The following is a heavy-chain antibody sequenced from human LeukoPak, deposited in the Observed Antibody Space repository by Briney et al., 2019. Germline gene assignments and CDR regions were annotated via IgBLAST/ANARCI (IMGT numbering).Heavy chain of an antibody. CDR2: IKQDGSEK. Sequence: PGGSLRLSCAASGFTFSSYWMSWVRQAPGKGLEWVANIKQDGSEKYYVDSVKGRFTISRDNAKNSLYLQMNGLRAEDTALYYCARTSPTSHFDFWGQGTLVTVSS. CDR3: ARTSPTSHFDF. D-gene: IGHD3-16*01. V-gene: IGHV3-7*01. CDR1: GFTFSSYW. J-gene: IGHJ4*02.